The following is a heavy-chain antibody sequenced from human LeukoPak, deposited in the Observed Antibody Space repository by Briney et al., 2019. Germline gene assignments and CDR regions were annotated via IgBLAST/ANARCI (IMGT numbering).Heavy chain of an antibody. CDR2: IYYSGST. CDR1: GGSISSGSYY. J-gene: IGHJ2*01. CDR3: ARDLLCSSGWYRDRPWYFDL. D-gene: IGHD6-19*01. V-gene: IGHV4-30-4*07. Sequence: PSQTLSLTCTVSGGSISSGSYYWSWIRQPPGKGLEWIGYIYYSGSTYYNPSLKSRVTISVDTSKNQFSLKLSSVTAADTAVYYCARDLLCSSGWYRDRPWYFDLWGRGTLVTVSS.